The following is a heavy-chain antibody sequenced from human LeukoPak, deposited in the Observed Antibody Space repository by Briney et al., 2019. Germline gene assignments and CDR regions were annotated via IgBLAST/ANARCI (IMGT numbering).Heavy chain of an antibody. D-gene: IGHD2-15*01. V-gene: IGHV4-38-2*02. J-gene: IGHJ5*02. CDR3: ARHVRLPRWLLTGARWFDP. CDR1: GYSISSGYY. CDR2: IYHSGST. Sequence: SETLSLTCTVFGYSISSGYYWGWIRQPPGKGLEWIGSIYHSGSTYYNPSLKSRVTISVDTSKNQFSLKLSSVTAADTAVYYCARHVRLPRWLLTGARWFDPWGQGTLVTVSS.